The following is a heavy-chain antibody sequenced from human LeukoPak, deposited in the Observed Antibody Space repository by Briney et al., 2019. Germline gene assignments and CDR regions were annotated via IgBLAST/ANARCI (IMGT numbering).Heavy chain of an antibody. CDR2: VFHDGTS. CDR3: ARWDPRNFFHD. CDR1: GASITSHY. D-gene: IGHD1-26*01. Sequence: SETLSLTCSVSGASITSHYWNWIRQAPGKGLEWIGYVFHDGTSDCNPSLKSRVTLSVDTSKTQFSLKLLSVTTADTAIYYCARWDPRNFFHDWGQGTLVTVSS. V-gene: IGHV4-59*11. J-gene: IGHJ4*02.